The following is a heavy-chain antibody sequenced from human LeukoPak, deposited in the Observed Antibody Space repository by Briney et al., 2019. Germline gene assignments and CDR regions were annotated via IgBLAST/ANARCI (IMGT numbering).Heavy chain of an antibody. J-gene: IGHJ4*02. CDR1: GGSISSYY. D-gene: IGHD1-1*01. CDR2: IYYSGST. Sequence: SETLSLTCTVSGGSISSYYWSWIRQPPGKGLEWIGYIYYSGSTNYNPSLKSRVTISVDTSKNQFSLKLSSVTAADTAVYYCARVRGPGTLDYWGQGTLVTVSS. V-gene: IGHV4-59*01. CDR3: ARVRGPGTLDY.